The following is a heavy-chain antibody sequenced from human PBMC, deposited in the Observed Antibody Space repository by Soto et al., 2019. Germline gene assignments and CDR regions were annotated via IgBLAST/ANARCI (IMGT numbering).Heavy chain of an antibody. J-gene: IGHJ6*02. Sequence: GGSLRLSCAASGFTFDDYAMHWVRQAPGKGLEWVSLISWDGGSTYYADPVKGRFTISRDNSKNSLYLQMNSLRAEDTAVYYCAKDGDSRTRNYYYYYGMDVWGQGTTVTVSS. CDR3: AKDGDSRTRNYYYYYGMDV. V-gene: IGHV3-43D*04. CDR1: GFTFDDYA. CDR2: ISWDGGST. D-gene: IGHD6-13*01.